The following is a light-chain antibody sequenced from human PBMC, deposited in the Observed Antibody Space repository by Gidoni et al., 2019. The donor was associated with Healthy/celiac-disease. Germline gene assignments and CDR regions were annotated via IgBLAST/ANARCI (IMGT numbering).Light chain of an antibody. Sequence: RVTITCRASQSISSYLNWYQQKPGKAPKLLIYAASSLQSGVPSRFSGSGSGTDFTLTSSSLQPEDFATYYCQQSYSTPPDTFGQGTKLEIK. CDR2: AAS. CDR3: QQSYSTPPDT. J-gene: IGKJ2*01. CDR1: QSISSY. V-gene: IGKV1-39*01.